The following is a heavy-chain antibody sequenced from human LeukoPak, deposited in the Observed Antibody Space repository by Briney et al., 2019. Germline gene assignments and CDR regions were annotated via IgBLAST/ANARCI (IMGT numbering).Heavy chain of an antibody. J-gene: IGHJ4*02. CDR3: ARRNYGDYNHYFDY. V-gene: IGHV4-59*08. Sequence: SETLSLTCTVSGVSISSYYWSWIRQPPGRGLEWIGALFSSGSTNYNPSLKSRVTISVDTSRNQFSLKLSSVTAADTAVYYCARRNYGDYNHYFDYWGQGALVTVSS. D-gene: IGHD4-17*01. CDR1: GVSISSYY. CDR2: LFSSGST.